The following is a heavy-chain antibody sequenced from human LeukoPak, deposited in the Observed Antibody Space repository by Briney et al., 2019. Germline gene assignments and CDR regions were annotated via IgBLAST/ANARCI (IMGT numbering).Heavy chain of an antibody. V-gene: IGHV1-58*02. D-gene: IGHD2-21*01. CDR1: GFTFTSSA. Sequence: GASVKVSCKASGFTFTSSAMQWVRQARGQRLEWIGWIVVGSGNTNYAQKFQERVTITRDMSTSTTYMELSSLRSEDTAVYYCASIGDPTVRYYYYGMDVWGQGTTVTVSS. CDR3: ASIGDPTVRYYYYGMDV. CDR2: IVVGSGNT. J-gene: IGHJ6*02.